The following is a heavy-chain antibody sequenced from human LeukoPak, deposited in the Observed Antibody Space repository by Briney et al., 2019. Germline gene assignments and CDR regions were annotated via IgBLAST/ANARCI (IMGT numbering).Heavy chain of an antibody. Sequence: SETLSLTCTVSGGSISSYYWSWIRQPPGKGLEWIAYISDIGSINYNPSLNRRVTISLDTSKNQFSLKLSSVTAADTAVYYCAGHHPRNTVDFWGQGTLVTVSS. D-gene: IGHD2/OR15-2a*01. V-gene: IGHV4-59*08. J-gene: IGHJ4*02. CDR2: ISDIGSI. CDR3: AGHHPRNTVDF. CDR1: GGSISSYY.